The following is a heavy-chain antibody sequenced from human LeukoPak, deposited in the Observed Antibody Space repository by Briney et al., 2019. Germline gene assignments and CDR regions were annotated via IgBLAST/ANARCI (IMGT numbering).Heavy chain of an antibody. D-gene: IGHD4-23*01. V-gene: IGHV4-59*01. CDR1: GGSMSSYY. CDR3: ARVRAYGGNTPRSFDI. Sequence: PSETLSLTCTASGGSMSSYYWGWIRQPPGKQLGWIAYIFYSGSTNYSPSLKSRVSTSVDTSKNQFSLNLSSVTAADTAVYYYARVRAYGGNTPRSFDIGGQGTMVTVSS. CDR2: IFYSGST. J-gene: IGHJ3*02.